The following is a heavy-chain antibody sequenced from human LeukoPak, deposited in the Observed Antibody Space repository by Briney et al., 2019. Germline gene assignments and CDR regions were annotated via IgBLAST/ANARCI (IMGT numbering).Heavy chain of an antibody. Sequence: SETLSLTCTVSGGSISSYYWSWIRQPPGKGLEWIGFIYYSGSPNYNPSLRSRVTISVDTSKNQFSLRLTSVTAADTAVYYCARHHYSISWSPFDYWGQGTLVTVSS. CDR1: GGSISSYY. V-gene: IGHV4-59*08. D-gene: IGHD6-13*01. J-gene: IGHJ4*02. CDR3: ARHHYSISWSPFDY. CDR2: IYYSGSP.